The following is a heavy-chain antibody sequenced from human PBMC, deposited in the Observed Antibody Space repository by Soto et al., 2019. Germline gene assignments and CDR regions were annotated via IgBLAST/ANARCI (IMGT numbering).Heavy chain of an antibody. Sequence: SETLSLTCAVYGGSFSGYYWSWIRQPPGKGLEWIGEINHSGSTNYNPSLKSRVTISVDTSKNQFSLKLSSVTAADTAVYYCARVTRFALVESGYLPPYYYYYMDVWGKGTTVTVSS. V-gene: IGHV4-34*01. D-gene: IGHD3-3*01. CDR1: GGSFSGYY. CDR3: ARVTRFALVESGYLPPYYYYYMDV. J-gene: IGHJ6*03. CDR2: INHSGST.